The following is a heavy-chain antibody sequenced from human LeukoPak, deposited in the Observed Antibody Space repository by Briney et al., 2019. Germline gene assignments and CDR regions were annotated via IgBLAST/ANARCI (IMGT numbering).Heavy chain of an antibody. Sequence: PGGSLRLSCAASGFTFSSYAMSWVRQAPGKGLEWVSSISVIGGSTYCADSVRGQFTISRDNSKNTLYLQMNSLRAEDTGVYHCAAAYFGMDQYYYGMDVWGQGTTVTVSS. D-gene: IGHD3-16*01. J-gene: IGHJ6*02. CDR2: ISVIGGST. CDR3: AAAYFGMDQYYYGMDV. V-gene: IGHV3-23*01. CDR1: GFTFSSYA.